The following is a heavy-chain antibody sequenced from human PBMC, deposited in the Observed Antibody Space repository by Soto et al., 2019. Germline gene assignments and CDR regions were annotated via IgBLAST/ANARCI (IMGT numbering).Heavy chain of an antibody. CDR2: IIPLFGTT. V-gene: IGHV1-69*01. D-gene: IGHD3-10*01. J-gene: IGHJ6*02. CDR3: AAELGFGKLSVV. CDR1: GDTFKNCV. Sequence: QVQVVQSGVEVRRPGSSVKVSCKASGDTFKNCVISWVRQAPGQGLEWMGGIIPLFGTTDFAQRFQGRLTITTDESTTTAYMELSRLRSEDTATYYWAAELGFGKLSVVWGQGTTVIVS.